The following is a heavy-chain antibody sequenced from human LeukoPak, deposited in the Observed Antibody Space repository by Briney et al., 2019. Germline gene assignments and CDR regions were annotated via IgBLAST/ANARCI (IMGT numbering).Heavy chain of an antibody. D-gene: IGHD1-26*01. V-gene: IGHV5-51*01. J-gene: IGHJ4*02. CDR3: ARHAKASKQPGSYYPFDY. CDR2: IYPGDSDT. CDR1: GYSFTSYW. Sequence: GESLKISCKGSGYSFTSYWIGWVRQMPGKGLEWMGNIYPGDSDTRYSPSFHGQVTISADKSISTAYLQWSSLKASDTAMYYCARHAKASKQPGSYYPFDYWGQGTLVTVSS.